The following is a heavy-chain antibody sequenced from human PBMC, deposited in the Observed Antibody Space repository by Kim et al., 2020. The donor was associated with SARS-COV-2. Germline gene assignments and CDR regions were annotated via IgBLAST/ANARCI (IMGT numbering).Heavy chain of an antibody. D-gene: IGHD3-22*01. CDR2: ISSSSSTI. V-gene: IGHV3-48*02. Sequence: GGSLRLSCAASGFTFSSYSMNWVRQAPGKGLEWVSYISSSSSTIYYADSVKGRFTISRDNAKNTLYLQMNSLRDEDTAVYYCARTPHYYGSSGYYYGVYWGQGTLVTVSS. CDR1: GFTFSSYS. J-gene: IGHJ4*02. CDR3: ARTPHYYGSSGYYYGVY.